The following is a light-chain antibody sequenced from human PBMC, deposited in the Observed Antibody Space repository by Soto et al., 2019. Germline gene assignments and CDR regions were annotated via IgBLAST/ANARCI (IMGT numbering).Light chain of an antibody. J-gene: IGKJ1*01. V-gene: IGKV1-27*01. CDR1: QGISSW. Sequence: DIQMTQYPSSVSASVGDRVTLTWRASQGISSWLAWYQQKPGKAPKLLISAASTLQTGVPSRFSGGGSGTDFTLTISSLQPEDVATYYCQKYNSAPWTFGQGTKVDIK. CDR2: AAS. CDR3: QKYNSAPWT.